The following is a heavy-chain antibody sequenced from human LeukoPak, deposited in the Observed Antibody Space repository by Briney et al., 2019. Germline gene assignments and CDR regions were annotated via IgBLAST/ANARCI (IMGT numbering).Heavy chain of an antibody. CDR1: GFTFSSYG. CDR3: AKDMVRGVILVGLTDY. CDR2: ISYDGSNK. V-gene: IGHV3-30*18. J-gene: IGHJ4*02. Sequence: GGSLRLSCAASGFTFSSYGMHWVRQAPGKGLEWVAVISYDGSNKYYAGSVKGRFTISRDNSKNTLYLQMNSLRAEDTAVYYCAKDMVRGVILVGLTDYWGQGTLVTVSS. D-gene: IGHD3-10*01.